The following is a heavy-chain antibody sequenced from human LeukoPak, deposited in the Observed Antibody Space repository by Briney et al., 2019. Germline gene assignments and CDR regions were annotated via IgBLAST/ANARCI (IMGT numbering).Heavy chain of an antibody. CDR3: ARELRFLGVPFDP. V-gene: IGHV3-48*01. CDR1: GFTFSSYS. J-gene: IGHJ5*02. CDR2: ISSSSTI. D-gene: IGHD3-3*01. Sequence: GGSLRLSCAASGFTFSSYSMNWVRQAPGKGLEWVSYISSSSTIYYADSVKGRFTISRDNAKNSLYLQMNSLRAEDTAVYYCARELRFLGVPFDPWGQGTLVTVSS.